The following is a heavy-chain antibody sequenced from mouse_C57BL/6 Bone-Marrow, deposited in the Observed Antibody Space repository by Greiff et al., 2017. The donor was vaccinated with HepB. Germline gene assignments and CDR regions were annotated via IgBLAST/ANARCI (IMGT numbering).Heavy chain of an antibody. CDR2: IYPGSGST. Sequence: QVQLQQPGAELVKPGASVKMSCKASGYTFTSYWITWVKQRPGQGLEWIGDIYPGSGSTNYNEKFKSKATLTVDTSSSTAYMQLSSLTSEDSAVYYCASHGNYSAWFAYWGQGTLVTVSA. CDR1: GYTFTSYW. D-gene: IGHD2-1*01. CDR3: ASHGNYSAWFAY. V-gene: IGHV1-55*01. J-gene: IGHJ3*01.